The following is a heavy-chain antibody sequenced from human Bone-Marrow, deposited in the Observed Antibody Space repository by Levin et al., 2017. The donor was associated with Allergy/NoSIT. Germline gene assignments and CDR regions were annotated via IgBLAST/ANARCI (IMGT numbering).Heavy chain of an antibody. CDR1: GGSFRSGSYY. CDR2: IYHSGST. CDR3: ARGSYFGGLSFDC. V-gene: IGHV4-61*01. D-gene: IGHD4-23*01. J-gene: IGHJ4*02. Sequence: SQTLSLPCTVSGGSFRSGSYYWSWLRQPPGKGLEWIAYIYHSGSTKYNPSLKSRVTISLDTSRNQFSLRLTSLTAADTAVYYCARGSYFGGLSFDCWGKGTLVTVSS.